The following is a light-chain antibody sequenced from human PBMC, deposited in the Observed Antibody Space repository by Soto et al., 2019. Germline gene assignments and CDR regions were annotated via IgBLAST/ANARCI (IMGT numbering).Light chain of an antibody. CDR2: NAS. CDR3: QQRSNWPPA. CDR1: QRVSSY. Sequence: EIVLTQSPATLSLSPGERAPLSCRASQRVSSYLAWYQQKPGQAPRLLIYNASNRATGIPARFSGSGSGTDFTLTISSLGPEDFAIYYCQQRSNWPPAFGQGTRLEIK. V-gene: IGKV3-11*01. J-gene: IGKJ5*01.